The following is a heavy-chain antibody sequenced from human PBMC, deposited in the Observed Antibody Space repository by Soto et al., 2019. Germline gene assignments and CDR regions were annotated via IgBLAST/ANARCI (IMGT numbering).Heavy chain of an antibody. V-gene: IGHV1-8*01. D-gene: IGHD2-15*01. Sequence: QVQLVQSGAEVKKPGASVKVSCKASGYTYVAFDIAWVRQASGQALEWVGWVNPDTGDTAYKREFQGRLSMTRDTSINTVYMELSSLTPDDTAMYFCVRQAGGASTPGDDYWGQGTLVTVSP. CDR3: VRQAGGASTPGDDY. CDR1: GYTYVAFD. J-gene: IGHJ4*02. CDR2: VNPDTGDT.